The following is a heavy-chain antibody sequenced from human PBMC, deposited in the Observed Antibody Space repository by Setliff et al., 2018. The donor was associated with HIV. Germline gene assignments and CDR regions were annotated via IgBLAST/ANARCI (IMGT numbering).Heavy chain of an antibody. J-gene: IGHJ5*02. CDR3: ARAHFLVAMTRNWFDP. D-gene: IGHD5-12*01. CDR1: GYTFVDFY. V-gene: IGHV1-2*06. CDR2: INPKNGVA. Sequence: GASVKVSCKASGYTFVDFYIHWVRQAPGQGLEWMGRINPKNGVADYLKKFQDRVIMTRDTSTNTAHMELIRPRHEDTAIYYCARAHFLVAMTRNWFDPWGQGTLVTVSS.